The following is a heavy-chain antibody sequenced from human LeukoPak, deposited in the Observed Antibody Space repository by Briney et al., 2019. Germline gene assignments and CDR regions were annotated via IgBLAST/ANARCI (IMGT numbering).Heavy chain of an antibody. Sequence: PSETLSLTCAVYGGSFSGYYWSWIRQPPGKGLELIGEINHSGSTNYNPSLKSRVTISVDTSKNQFSLKLSSVTAADTAVDYCAGSPLRFLEWSAVYWGQGTLVTVSS. CDR3: AGSPLRFLEWSAVY. J-gene: IGHJ4*02. V-gene: IGHV4-34*01. CDR2: INHSGST. CDR1: GGSFSGYY. D-gene: IGHD3-3*01.